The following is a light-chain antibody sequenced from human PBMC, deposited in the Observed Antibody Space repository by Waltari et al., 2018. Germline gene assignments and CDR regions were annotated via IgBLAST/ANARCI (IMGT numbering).Light chain of an antibody. Sequence: QSVLTQPPSDSAAPGQRVTIPCTGSSSNIGTGPDVHWYQQLPGTAPKLLIYGNSKRPSVVPDRFSGSKSGTSAALAITGLQAEDEADYYCQSYDSSLSGSVLGGGTKLTVL. J-gene: IGLJ2*01. CDR2: GNS. V-gene: IGLV1-40*01. CDR1: SSNIGTGPD. CDR3: QSYDSSLSGSV.